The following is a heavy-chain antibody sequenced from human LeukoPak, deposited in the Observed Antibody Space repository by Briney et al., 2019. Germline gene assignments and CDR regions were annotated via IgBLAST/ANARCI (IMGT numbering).Heavy chain of an antibody. CDR1: GFTFSSYG. CDR2: ISYDGSNK. CDR3: AKGPSTSCLDY. V-gene: IGHV3-30*18. Sequence: GGSLRLSCAAPGFTFSSYGMHWVRQAPGKGLEWVAVISYDGSNKYYADSVKGRFTISRDNSKNTLYLQMNSLRAEDTAVYYCAKGPSTSCLDYWGQGTLVTVSS. J-gene: IGHJ4*02. D-gene: IGHD2-2*01.